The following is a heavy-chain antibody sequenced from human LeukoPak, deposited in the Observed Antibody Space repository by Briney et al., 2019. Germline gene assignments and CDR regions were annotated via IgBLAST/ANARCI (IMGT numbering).Heavy chain of an antibody. CDR3: ASHSSGWDYFDY. V-gene: IGHV3-21*04. CDR1: GFTFSSYS. Sequence: PGGSLRLSCAASGFTFSSYSMNWVRQAPGKGLEWVSSISSSSSYIYYADSVKGRFTISRDNAKNSLYLQMNSLRAEDTAVYYCASHSSGWDYFDYWGQGTLVTVSP. D-gene: IGHD6-19*01. J-gene: IGHJ4*02. CDR2: ISSSSSYI.